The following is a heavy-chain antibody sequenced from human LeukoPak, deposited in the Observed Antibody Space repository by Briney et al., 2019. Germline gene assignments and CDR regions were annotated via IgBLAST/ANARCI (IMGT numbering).Heavy chain of an antibody. Sequence: SVKVSCKASGGTFSSYATSWVRQAPGQGLEWMGRIIPILGIANYAQKFQGRVTITADKSTSTAYMELSSLRSEDTAVYFCVRGSDGTFPGYYHGLDVWGQGTTVTVSS. D-gene: IGHD1-26*01. CDR3: VRGSDGTFPGYYHGLDV. CDR1: GGTFSSYA. J-gene: IGHJ6*02. V-gene: IGHV1-69*04. CDR2: IIPILGIA.